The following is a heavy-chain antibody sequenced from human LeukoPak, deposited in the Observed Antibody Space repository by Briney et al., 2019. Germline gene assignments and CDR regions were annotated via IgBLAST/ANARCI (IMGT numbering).Heavy chain of an antibody. V-gene: IGHV7-4-1*02. J-gene: IGHJ4*02. CDR1: GFTFTSYA. CDR2: INTNTGNP. CDR3: ARSLVVEGDELDY. D-gene: IGHD6-13*01. Sequence: PGGSLRLSCAASGFTFTSYAMNWVRQAPGQGLEWMGWINTNTGNPTYAQGFTGRFVFSLDTSVSTAYLQISSLKAEDTAVYYCARSLVVEGDELDYWGQGTLVTVSS.